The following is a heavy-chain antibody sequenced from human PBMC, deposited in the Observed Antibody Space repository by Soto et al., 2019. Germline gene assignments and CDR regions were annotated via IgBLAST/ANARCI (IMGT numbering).Heavy chain of an antibody. D-gene: IGHD3-10*01. CDR1: GGTFSSYT. V-gene: IGHV1-69*04. CDR3: ARDARFGELTGWFDP. Sequence: SVKVSCKASGGTFSSYTISWVRQAPGQGLEWMGRIIPILGIANYAQKFQGRVTITADKSTSTAYMELSSLRSEDTAVYYCARDARFGELTGWFDPWGQGSLVTVSS. CDR2: IIPILGIA. J-gene: IGHJ5*02.